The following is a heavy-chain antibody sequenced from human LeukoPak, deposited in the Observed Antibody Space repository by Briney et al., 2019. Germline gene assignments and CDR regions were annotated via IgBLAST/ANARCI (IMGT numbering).Heavy chain of an antibody. Sequence: GGSLRLSCAASGFIFNNYAMSWVRQGLGKGLEWVSGISGSGGSTYYVDSVKGRFSISRDNSKNTLYLQVNSLRAEDTAVYYCAKGEGRYRFDYWGQGTLVTVSS. V-gene: IGHV3-23*01. CDR1: GFIFNNYA. CDR3: AKGEGRYRFDY. D-gene: IGHD3-9*01. J-gene: IGHJ4*02. CDR2: ISGSGGST.